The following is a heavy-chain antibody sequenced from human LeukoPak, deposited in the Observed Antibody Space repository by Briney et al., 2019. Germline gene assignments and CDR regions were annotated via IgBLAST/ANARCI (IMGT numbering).Heavy chain of an antibody. Sequence: GSLRLSCAASGFTFSSYSMNWVRQPPGKGLEWIGEINHSGSTNYNPSLKSRVTISVDTSKNQFSLKLTSVTAADTAVYYCARHQYQLSALDYWGQGTLVTVSS. CDR3: ARHQYQLSALDY. D-gene: IGHD2-2*01. V-gene: IGHV4-34*01. J-gene: IGHJ4*02. CDR1: GFTFSSYS. CDR2: INHSGST.